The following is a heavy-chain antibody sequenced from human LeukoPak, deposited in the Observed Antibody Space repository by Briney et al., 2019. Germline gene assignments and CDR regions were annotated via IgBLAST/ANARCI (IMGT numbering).Heavy chain of an antibody. V-gene: IGHV1-69*05. CDR2: IIPIFGTA. Sequence: SLKVSCKASGGTFSSYAISWVRQAPGQGLEWMGRIIPIFGTANYAQKFQGRFTITTDESTSTAYMELSSLRSEDTAVYYCARDDFWSGRDYWGQGTLVTVSS. CDR1: GGTFSSYA. D-gene: IGHD3-3*01. CDR3: ARDDFWSGRDY. J-gene: IGHJ4*02.